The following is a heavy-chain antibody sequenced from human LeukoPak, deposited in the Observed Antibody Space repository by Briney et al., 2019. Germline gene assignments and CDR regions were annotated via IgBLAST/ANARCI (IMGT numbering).Heavy chain of an antibody. CDR3: ARGPLPLWFGELSDWYFDL. Sequence: SETLSLTCTVSGGSFSSGSYYWSWIRQPPGKGLEWIGYIYYSGSTYYNPSLKSRVTISVDTSKNQFSLKLSSVTAADTAVYYCARGPLPLWFGELSDWYFDLWGRGTLVTVSS. CDR1: GGSFSSGSYY. CDR2: IYYSGST. D-gene: IGHD3-10*01. J-gene: IGHJ2*01. V-gene: IGHV4-30-4*01.